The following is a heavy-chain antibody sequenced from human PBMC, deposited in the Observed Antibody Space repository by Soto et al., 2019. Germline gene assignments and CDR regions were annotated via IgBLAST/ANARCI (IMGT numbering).Heavy chain of an antibody. CDR1: GGSISSYY. CDR2: IYYSGST. V-gene: IGHV4-59*08. CDR3: ARVSGIYYYGMDV. D-gene: IGHD3-10*01. J-gene: IGHJ6*02. Sequence: SETLSLTCTVSGGSISSYYWSWFRQPPGKGLEWIGYIYYSGSTNYNPSLKSRVAISVDTSENEFSLKLSSVTAADTAVYYCARVSGIYYYGMDVWGQGTTVTVSS.